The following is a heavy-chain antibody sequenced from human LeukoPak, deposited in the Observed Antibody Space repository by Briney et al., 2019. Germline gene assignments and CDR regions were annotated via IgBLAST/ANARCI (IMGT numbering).Heavy chain of an antibody. D-gene: IGHD3-10*01. Sequence: PSETLSLTCTVSGGSISSSSYYWGWIRQPPGKGLEWIGSIYYSGSTYYNPSLKSRVTISVDTSKNQFSLKLSSVTAADTAVYYCARGFSYYGSGNKNWFDPWGQGTLVTVSS. CDR1: GGSISSSSYY. CDR2: IYYSGST. J-gene: IGHJ5*02. CDR3: ARGFSYYGSGNKNWFDP. V-gene: IGHV4-39*07.